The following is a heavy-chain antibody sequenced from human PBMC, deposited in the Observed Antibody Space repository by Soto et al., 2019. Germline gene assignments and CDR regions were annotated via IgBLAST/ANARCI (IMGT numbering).Heavy chain of an antibody. CDR3: ARERTTTGDSYYYYYGMDV. Sequence: HPGGSLRLSCAASGFTFSSYSMNWVRQAPGKGLEWVSYISSSSTIYYADSVKGRFTISRDNAKNSLYLQMNSLRDKDTAVYCCARERTTTGDSYYYYYGMDVWGQGTTVTVSS. CDR2: ISSSSTI. J-gene: IGHJ6*02. V-gene: IGHV3-48*02. D-gene: IGHD4-4*01. CDR1: GFTFSSYS.